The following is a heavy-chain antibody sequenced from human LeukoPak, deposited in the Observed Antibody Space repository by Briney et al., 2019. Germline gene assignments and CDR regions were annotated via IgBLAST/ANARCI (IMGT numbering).Heavy chain of an antibody. J-gene: IGHJ6*04. CDR3: ARKFRIAVAGSDYYYGMDV. Sequence: GGSLRLSCAASGFTVSSNYMSWVRQAPGKGLEWVSVIYSGGSTYYADSVKGRFTISRDNSKNTLYLQMNSLRAEDTAVYYCARKFRIAVAGSDYYYGMDVGGKGPTVTVSS. CDR1: GFTVSSNY. D-gene: IGHD6-19*01. V-gene: IGHV3-53*01. CDR2: IYSGGST.